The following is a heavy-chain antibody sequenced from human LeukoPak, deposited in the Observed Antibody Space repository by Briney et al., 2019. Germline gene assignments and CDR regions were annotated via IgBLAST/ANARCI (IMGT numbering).Heavy chain of an antibody. J-gene: IGHJ5*02. CDR3: ARDSYGITGTLGP. V-gene: IGHV3-11*01. Sequence: PGGSLRLSCAASGFTISDYYMSWIRQAPGKGLEWVSYISNSGSIIFYADPVKGRFTISRDNAKNSLYLQMNILRAEDTAVYYCARDSYGITGTLGPWGQGTLVTVSS. CDR1: GFTISDYY. CDR2: ISNSGSII. D-gene: IGHD1-7*01.